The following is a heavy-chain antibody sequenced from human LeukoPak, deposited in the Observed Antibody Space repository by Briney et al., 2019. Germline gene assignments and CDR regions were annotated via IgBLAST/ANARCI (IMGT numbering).Heavy chain of an antibody. J-gene: IGHJ1*01. CDR3: ARDTDYGGNSLYFQH. CDR1: GYTLTELS. V-gene: IGHV1-24*01. CDR2: FDPEDGET. D-gene: IGHD4-23*01. Sequence: ASVKVSCKVSGYTLTELSMHWVRQAPGKGLEWMGGFDPEDGETIYAQKFQGRVTMTTDTSTSTAYMELRSLRSDDTAVYYCARDTDYGGNSLYFQHWGQGTLVTVSS.